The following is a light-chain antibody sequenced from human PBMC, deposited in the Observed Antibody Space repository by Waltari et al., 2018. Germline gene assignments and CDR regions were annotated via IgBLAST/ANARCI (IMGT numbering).Light chain of an antibody. V-gene: IGLV2-8*01. CDR3: SSYAGSNNVV. J-gene: IGLJ2*01. CDR1: RSDVGRYNY. CDR2: EVS. Sequence: QSALTQPPSASGSPGQAVTIPCTGTRSDVGRYNYVSWYQQNPGKAPKLMIYEVSKRPSGVPARLSGSKSGNTASLTVSGLQAEDEADYYCSSYAGSNNVVFGGGTKLTVL.